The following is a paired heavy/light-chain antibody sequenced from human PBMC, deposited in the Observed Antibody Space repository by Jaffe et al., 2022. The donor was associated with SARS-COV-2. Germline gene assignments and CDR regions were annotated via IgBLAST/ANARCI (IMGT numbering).Heavy chain of an antibody. V-gene: IGHV4-34*01. CDR1: GGSFSGYY. CDR2: INHSGST. D-gene: IGHD2-2*02. CDR3: ARGEGRGPAAILYYYYGMDV. Sequence: QVQLQQWGAGLLKPSETLSLTCAVYGGSFSGYYWSWIRQPPGKGLEWIGEINHSGSTNYNPSLKSRVTISVDTSKNQFSLKLSSVTAADTAVYYCARGEGRGPAAILYYYYGMDVWGQGTTVTVSS. J-gene: IGHJ6*02.
Light chain of an antibody. CDR3: QKYNSAPKT. V-gene: IGKV1-27*01. CDR1: QGISNY. CDR2: AAS. Sequence: DIQMTQSPSSLSASVGDRVTITCRASQGISNYLAWYQQKPGKVPKLLIYAASTLQSGVPSRFSGSGSGTDFTLTISSLQPEDVATYYCQKYNSAPKTFGQGTKLEIK. J-gene: IGKJ2*01.